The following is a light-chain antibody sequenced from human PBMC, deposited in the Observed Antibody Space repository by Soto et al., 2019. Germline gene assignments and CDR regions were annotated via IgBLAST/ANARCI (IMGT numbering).Light chain of an antibody. CDR2: LGS. J-gene: IGKJ2*01. CDR1: QRLLHSNGFNY. CDR3: MQALQSPRT. V-gene: IGKV2-28*01. Sequence: DVVMTQSPLSLPVTPGEPASISCNSSQRLLHSNGFNYLDWYLQRPGQSPQLLIYLGSNRASGVPDRFSGTGSGTDFTLKIGRVEAEDVGVYYCMQALQSPRTFGQGSKLEIK.